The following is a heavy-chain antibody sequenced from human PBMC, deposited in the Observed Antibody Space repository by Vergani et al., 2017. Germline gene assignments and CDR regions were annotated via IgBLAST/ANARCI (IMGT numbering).Heavy chain of an antibody. CDR1: GFTFHTYA. V-gene: IGHV3-23*01. CDR2: ISGSGGST. CDR3: AKDRVDSAGAFDI. J-gene: IGHJ3*02. Sequence: EVQLLESGGGLVQPGGSLRLSCAASGFTFHTYAMSWVRQAPGKGLDWVSAISGSGGSTYYADSVKGRFTISRDNSKNTLYLQMNSLRADDTAVYYCAKDRVDSAGAFDIWGQGTMVTVSS. D-gene: IGHD3-10*01.